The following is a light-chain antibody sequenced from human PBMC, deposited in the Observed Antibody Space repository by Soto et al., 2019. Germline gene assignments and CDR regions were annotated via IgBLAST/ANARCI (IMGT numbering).Light chain of an antibody. CDR2: GAS. J-gene: IGKJ5*01. Sequence: DPQLPQSPASLSASKRDSVTITCRASLSIGTYLNWYRRKPGKAPDLLIYGASTLQSGAPTRFSGGGSGTYFTLTIRSLQPADSASYFCQQSYSGVTFGQGTRLEIK. CDR3: QQSYSGVT. CDR1: LSIGTY. V-gene: IGKV1-39*01.